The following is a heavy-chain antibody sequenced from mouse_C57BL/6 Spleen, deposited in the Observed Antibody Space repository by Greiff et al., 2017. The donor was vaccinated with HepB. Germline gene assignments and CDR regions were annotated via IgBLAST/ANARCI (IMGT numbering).Heavy chain of an antibody. CDR1: GYTFTSYW. V-gene: IGHV1-59*01. D-gene: IGHD2-5*01. CDR2: IDPSDSYT. J-gene: IGHJ1*03. Sequence: QVQLQQPGAELVRPGTSVKLSCKASGYTFTSYWMHWVKQRPGQGLEWIGVIDPSDSYTNYNQKFKGKATLTVDTSSSTAYMQLSSLTSEDSAVYYCAKDYSNPYWYFDVWGTGTTVTVSS. CDR3: AKDYSNPYWYFDV.